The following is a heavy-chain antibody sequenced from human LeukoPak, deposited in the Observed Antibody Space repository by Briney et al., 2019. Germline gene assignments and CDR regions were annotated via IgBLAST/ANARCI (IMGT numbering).Heavy chain of an antibody. CDR1: GYTFTSYD. V-gene: IGHV1-18*01. Sequence: ASVKVSCKASGYTFTSYDINWVRQAPGQGLEWMGWVSGYNGNTNYAQKFEGRVAMTTDTSSSTAYMELRSLRSDDTAIYYCARGDWFDPWGQGTLVTVSS. J-gene: IGHJ5*02. CDR2: VSGYNGNT. D-gene: IGHD2-21*01. CDR3: ARGDWFDP.